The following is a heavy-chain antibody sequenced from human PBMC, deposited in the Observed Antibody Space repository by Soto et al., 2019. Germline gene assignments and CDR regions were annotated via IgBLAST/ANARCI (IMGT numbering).Heavy chain of an antibody. CDR1: GFTFSAYW. J-gene: IGHJ5*01. Sequence: EVQLVESGGRLVQPGGSLRLSCAASGFTFSAYWMSWVRQDPGKGLEWVATISGGASDKFYVDSVKGRFTISRDDSKNTPALPMIDVGDEDKAVYSRVQQDWQHLDAGGQGNLVTV. V-gene: IGHV3-7*01. CDR3: VQQDWQHLDA. D-gene: IGHD6-13*01. CDR2: ISGGASDK.